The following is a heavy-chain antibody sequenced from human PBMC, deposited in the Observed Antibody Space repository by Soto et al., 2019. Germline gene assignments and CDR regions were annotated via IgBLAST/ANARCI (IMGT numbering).Heavy chain of an antibody. CDR2: INPSGGST. V-gene: IGHV1-46*01. CDR3: ARDVVARWWLSAGFDY. D-gene: IGHD2-15*01. CDR1: GYTFTSYY. J-gene: IGHJ4*02. Sequence: GASVKVSCKASGYTFTSYYMHWVRQAPGQGLEWMGIINPSGGSTSYAQKFQGRVTMTRDTSTSTVYMELSSLRSEDTAVYYCARDVVARWWLSAGFDYWGQGTLVTVSS.